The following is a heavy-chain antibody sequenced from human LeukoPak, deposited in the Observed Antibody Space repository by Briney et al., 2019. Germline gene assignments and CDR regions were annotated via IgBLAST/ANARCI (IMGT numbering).Heavy chain of an antibody. J-gene: IGHJ3*02. D-gene: IGHD5-18*01. CDR3: ARGGGVDTAMVDI. Sequence: PGGSLRLSCAASGFTFSSYAMHWVRQAPGKGLEWVAVISYDGSNKYYADSVKGRFTISRDNSKNTLYLQMNSLRAEDTAVYYCARGGGVDTAMVDIRGQGTMVTVSS. CDR1: GFTFSSYA. CDR2: ISYDGSNK. V-gene: IGHV3-30-3*01.